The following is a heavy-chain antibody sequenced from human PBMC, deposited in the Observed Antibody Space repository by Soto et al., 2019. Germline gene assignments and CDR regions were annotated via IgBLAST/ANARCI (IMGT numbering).Heavy chain of an antibody. D-gene: IGHD2-15*01. CDR3: ARAADCSGGSCYFFLGY. CDR1: GGSISSGDYY. CDR2: IYYSGST. V-gene: IGHV4-30-4*01. Sequence: SETLSLTCTVSGGSISSGDYYWSWIRQPPGKGLEWIGYIYYSGSTYYNPSLKSRVTISVGTSKNQFSLKLSSVTAADTAVYYCARAADCSGGSCYFFLGYWGQGTLVTVSS. J-gene: IGHJ4*02.